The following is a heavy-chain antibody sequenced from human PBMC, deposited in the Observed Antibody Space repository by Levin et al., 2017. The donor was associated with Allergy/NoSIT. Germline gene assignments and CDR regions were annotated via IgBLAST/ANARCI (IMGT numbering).Heavy chain of an antibody. CDR1: GYTFTNYD. CDR3: ARDRARSGTYHRRFDY. CDR2: ISAYNNNT. D-gene: IGHD1-26*01. Sequence: GESLKISCKASGYTFTNYDITWVRQAPGQGLEWMGWISAYNNNTNYAQKLQGRVSMTTDTSTSTAYMELRSLRSDDTAVYYCARDRARSGTYHRRFDYWGQGTLVTVSS. V-gene: IGHV1-18*01. J-gene: IGHJ4*02.